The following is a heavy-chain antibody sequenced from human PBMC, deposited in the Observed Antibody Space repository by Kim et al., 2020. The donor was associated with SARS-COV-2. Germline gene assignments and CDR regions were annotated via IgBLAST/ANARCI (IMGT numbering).Heavy chain of an antibody. Sequence: QGRVTMTRDTSTSTVYMELSSLRSEDTAVYYCARDLDAYYYGSGSTYYFDYWGQGTLVTVSS. CDR3: ARDLDAYYYGSGSTYYFDY. D-gene: IGHD3-10*01. J-gene: IGHJ4*02. V-gene: IGHV1-46*01.